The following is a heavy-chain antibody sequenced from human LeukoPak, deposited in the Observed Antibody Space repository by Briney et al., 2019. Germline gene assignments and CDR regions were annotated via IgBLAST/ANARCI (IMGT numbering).Heavy chain of an antibody. V-gene: IGHV4-4*07. D-gene: IGHD3-10*01. Sequence: SETLSLTCIVSGGSISSYYWSWIRQPAGKGLEWIGRIYTSGSTNHNPSLKSRVTMSVDTSKNQFSLKLSSVTAADTAVYYCARETMVRGVIRSFYMDVWGKGTTVTISS. CDR2: IYTSGST. J-gene: IGHJ6*03. CDR1: GGSISSYY. CDR3: ARETMVRGVIRSFYMDV.